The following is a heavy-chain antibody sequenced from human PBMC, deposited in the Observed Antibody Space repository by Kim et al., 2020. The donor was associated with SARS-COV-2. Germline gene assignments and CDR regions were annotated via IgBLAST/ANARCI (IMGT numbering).Heavy chain of an antibody. Sequence: YYAESVEGRFTISRDNGKKSLYLQMGSLRAEDTAVYYCARAEVGHNAFPIWGQGTLVTVSS. V-gene: IGHV3-11*01. J-gene: IGHJ3*02. D-gene: IGHD1-26*01. CDR3: ARAEVGHNAFPI.